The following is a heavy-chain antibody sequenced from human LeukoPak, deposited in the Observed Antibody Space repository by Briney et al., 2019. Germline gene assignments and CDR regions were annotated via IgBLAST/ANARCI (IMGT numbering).Heavy chain of an antibody. CDR2: IYHSGTA. Sequence: PSETLSLTCTVSGGSISSSSYYWGWIRQSPGKGLEWIGSIYHSGTAYYNPSLKSRVTISVDTSRNQFSLKLKSVTAADTAVYYCARGPGGSGYSGLDFWGQGTLATVSS. D-gene: IGHD3-22*01. J-gene: IGHJ4*02. V-gene: IGHV4-39*07. CDR1: GGSISSSSYY. CDR3: ARGPGGSGYSGLDF.